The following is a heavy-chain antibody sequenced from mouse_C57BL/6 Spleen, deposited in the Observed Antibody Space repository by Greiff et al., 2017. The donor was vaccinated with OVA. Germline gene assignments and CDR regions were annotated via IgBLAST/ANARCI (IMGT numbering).Heavy chain of an antibody. Sequence: EVQLVESEGGLVQPGSSMKLSCTASGFTFSDYYMAWVRQVPEKGLEWVANINYDGSSTYYLDSLKSRFIISRDNAKNILYLQMSSLKSEDTATYYCARDRDYYGSSHYFDYWGQGTTLTVSS. CDR2: INYDGSST. D-gene: IGHD1-1*01. V-gene: IGHV5-16*01. CDR1: GFTFSDYY. CDR3: ARDRDYYGSSHYFDY. J-gene: IGHJ2*01.